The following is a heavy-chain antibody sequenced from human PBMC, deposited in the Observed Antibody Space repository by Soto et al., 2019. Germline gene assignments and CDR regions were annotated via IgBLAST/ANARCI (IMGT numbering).Heavy chain of an antibody. CDR1: GYTFINYH. CDR2: INTYNGMT. J-gene: IGHJ4*02. Sequence: QVQLVQSGGEVKKPGASVTVSCKASGYTFINYHITWVRQAPGQGLEWMAWINTYNGMTDYAQRFQGRVTMTRDTSTRTAYTELRNLGSDVTAVYFCAKSPRGEMATDWGQGTLVTVSS. CDR3: AKSPRGEMATD. D-gene: IGHD5-12*01. V-gene: IGHV1-18*01.